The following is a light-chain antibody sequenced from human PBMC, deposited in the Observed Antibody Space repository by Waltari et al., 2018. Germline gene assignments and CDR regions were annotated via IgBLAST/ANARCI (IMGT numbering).Light chain of an antibody. CDR2: DVT. CDR1: SSDVGGYNY. Sequence: QSALTQPASVSGSPSQSLTISCTGSSSDVGGYNYVPWHQQHPGKAPKLLIYDVTKRPSGVSNRFSGSKSGNTASLTISGLQAEDEADYYCSSFTSSSTVVFGGGTKLTVL. J-gene: IGLJ2*01. CDR3: SSFTSSSTVV. V-gene: IGLV2-14*01.